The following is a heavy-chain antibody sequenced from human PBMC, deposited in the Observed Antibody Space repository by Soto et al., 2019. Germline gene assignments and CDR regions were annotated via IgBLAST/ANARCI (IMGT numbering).Heavy chain of an antibody. V-gene: IGHV1-18*01. CDR1: GYTFISYG. D-gene: IGHD3-22*01. Sequence: QVQLVQSGAEVKKPGASVKVSCKASGYTFISYGISWVRQALGQGLEWMGWVSADSGNTNYAQKLQGRVTMTTDASTNTAYMELRSLKSDDTAMYYCARRPPFSFGNYITYYFHSWGQGTLVTVSS. CDR2: VSADSGNT. J-gene: IGHJ4*02. CDR3: ARRPPFSFGNYITYYFHS.